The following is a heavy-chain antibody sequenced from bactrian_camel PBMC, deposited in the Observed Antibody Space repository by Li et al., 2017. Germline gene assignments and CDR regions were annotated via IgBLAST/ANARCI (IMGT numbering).Heavy chain of an antibody. CDR3: ATQRSWSTGAYAANY. V-gene: IGHV3-2*01. Sequence: HVQLVESGGGLVQPGGSLRLSCAASGFTFSSYYMSWVRQAPGKGLEWVSSIYRDGSYTYYADSVKGRFTTSRDNTKNMLLLQMNSLKSEDTALYYCATQRSWSTGAYAANYWGQGTQVTVS. CDR1: GFTFSSYY. J-gene: IGHJ4*01. CDR2: IYRDGSYT. D-gene: IGHD6*01.